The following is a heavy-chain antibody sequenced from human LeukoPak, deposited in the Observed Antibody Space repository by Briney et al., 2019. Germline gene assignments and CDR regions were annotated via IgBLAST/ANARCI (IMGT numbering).Heavy chain of an antibody. CDR2: ISAYNGNT. J-gene: IGHJ6*02. D-gene: IGHD3-10*01. Sequence: GASVKVSCKASGYTFTSYGISWVRQAPGQGLEWMGWISAYNGNTNYAQKLQGRVTMTTDTSTSTAYMELRSLRSDDTAVYYCAREGSTPWGRGVVYYYYGMDVWGQGTTVIVSS. V-gene: IGHV1-18*01. CDR1: GYTFTSYG. CDR3: AREGSTPWGRGVVYYYYGMDV.